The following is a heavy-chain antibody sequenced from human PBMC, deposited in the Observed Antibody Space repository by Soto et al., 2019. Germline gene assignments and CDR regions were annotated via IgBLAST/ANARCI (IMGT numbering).Heavy chain of an antibody. CDR2: IGTAGDT. Sequence: GGSLRLSCAASGFTFSSYDMHWVRQATGKGLEWVSAIGTAGDTYYPGSVKGRFTISRENAKNSLYLQMNSLRAGDTAVYYCARAPSDHGYCSGGSFYPLNYYYMLVWGKGTTVTVFS. V-gene: IGHV3-13*01. J-gene: IGHJ6*03. D-gene: IGHD2-15*01. CDR1: GFTFSSYD. CDR3: ARAPSDHGYCSGGSFYPLNYYYMLV.